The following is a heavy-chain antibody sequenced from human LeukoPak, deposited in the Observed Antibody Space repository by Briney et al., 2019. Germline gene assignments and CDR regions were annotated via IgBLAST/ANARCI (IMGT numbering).Heavy chain of an antibody. CDR1: GYTFTSYD. J-gene: IGHJ4*02. V-gene: IGHV1-8*01. Sequence: GASVKVSCKGSGYTFTSYDINWVRQATGQGLEWMGWMNPNSGNTGYAQKFQGRVTMTRNTSISTAYMELSSLRSEDTAVYYCARTQGYCTNGVCSYYFDYWGQGTLVTVSS. CDR3: ARTQGYCTNGVCSYYFDY. D-gene: IGHD2-8*01. CDR2: MNPNSGNT.